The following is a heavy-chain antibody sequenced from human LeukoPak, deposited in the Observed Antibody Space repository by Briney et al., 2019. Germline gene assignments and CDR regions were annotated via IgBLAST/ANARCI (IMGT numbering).Heavy chain of an antibody. CDR1: GFTFITYW. J-gene: IGHJ6*03. CDR3: AKGSSLAVAGTMGYYDYYYMDV. CDR2: IKQDGSEK. Sequence: GGSLRLSCTASGFTFITYWMSWVRQAPGKGLEWVANIKQDGSEKYYVDSVKGRFTISRDNAKNSLYLQMNSVRPEDTALYYCAKGSSLAVAGTMGYYDYYYMDVWGKGTTVTISS. D-gene: IGHD6-19*01. V-gene: IGHV3-7*03.